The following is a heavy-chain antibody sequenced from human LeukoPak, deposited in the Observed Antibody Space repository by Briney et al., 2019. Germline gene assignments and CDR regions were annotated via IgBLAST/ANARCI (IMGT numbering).Heavy chain of an antibody. CDR2: ISYDGSNK. V-gene: IGHV3-30-3*01. D-gene: IGHD3-22*01. J-gene: IGHJ5*02. CDR3: SRDPSHYYDSSGYWFDP. CDR1: GFTFSSYA. Sequence: GRSLRVSCAASGFTFSSYAMHWVRQAPGKGLEWVAVISYDGSNKYYADSVKGRFTISRDNSKNTLYLQMNSLRAEDTAAYYCSRDPSHYYDSSGYWFDPWGQGTLVTVSS.